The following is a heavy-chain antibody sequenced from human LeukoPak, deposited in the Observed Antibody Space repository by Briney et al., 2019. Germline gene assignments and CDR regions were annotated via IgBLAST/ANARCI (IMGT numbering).Heavy chain of an antibody. D-gene: IGHD6-6*01. Sequence: SETLSLTCTVSGGSISTYYWSWIRRPPGKGLEGIAYIHASGATNYKPSLKSRSTISVDTSKNQFSLKLSSVTAADTAVYYCARHDAGIAARPFDNWGQGTLVTVSS. V-gene: IGHV4-4*09. J-gene: IGHJ4*02. CDR1: GGSISTYY. CDR3: ARHDAGIAARPFDN. CDR2: IHASGAT.